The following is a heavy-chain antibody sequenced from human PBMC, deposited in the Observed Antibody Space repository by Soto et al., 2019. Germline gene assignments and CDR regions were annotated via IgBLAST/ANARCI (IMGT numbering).Heavy chain of an antibody. D-gene: IGHD6-6*01. J-gene: IGHJ4*02. CDR2: INPNSGGT. Sequence: SVKVSCKASGYTFTGYYMHWVRQAPGQGLEWMGWINPNSGGTNYAQKFQGWVTMTRDTSISTAYMELSSLRSEDTAVYYCARGLGVPGSSSSVPLDYWGQGTLVTVSS. CDR3: ARGLGVPGSSSSVPLDY. V-gene: IGHV1-2*04. CDR1: GYTFTGYY.